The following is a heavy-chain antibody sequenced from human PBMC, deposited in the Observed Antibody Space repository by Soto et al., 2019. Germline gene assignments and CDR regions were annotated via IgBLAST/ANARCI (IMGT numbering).Heavy chain of an antibody. CDR1: GFTFSSYA. J-gene: IGHJ4*02. CDR3: AKDLTVAGYFDY. CDR2: ISGSGGST. Sequence: PVGSLRLSCAASGFTFSSYAMSWVRQAPGKGLEWVSAISGSGGSTYYADSVKGRFTISRDNSKNTLYLQMNSLRAEDTAVYYCAKDLTVAGYFDYWGQGTLVTVSS. V-gene: IGHV3-23*01. D-gene: IGHD6-19*01.